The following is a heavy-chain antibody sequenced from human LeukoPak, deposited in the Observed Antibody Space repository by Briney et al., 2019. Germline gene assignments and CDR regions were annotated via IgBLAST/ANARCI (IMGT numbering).Heavy chain of an antibody. J-gene: IGHJ4*02. Sequence: SETLSLTCTVSGGSISSGDYYWSWIRQPPGKGLEWIGYIYYSGSTYYNPSLKSRVTISVDTSKNRFSLKLSSVTAADTAVYYCAREVIPNGFDYWGQGTLVTVSS. D-gene: IGHD2-2*01. CDR1: GGSISSGDYY. V-gene: IGHV4-30-4*08. CDR2: IYYSGST. CDR3: AREVIPNGFDY.